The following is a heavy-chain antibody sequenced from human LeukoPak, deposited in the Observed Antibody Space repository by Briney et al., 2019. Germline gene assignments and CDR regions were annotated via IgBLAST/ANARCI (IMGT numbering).Heavy chain of an antibody. CDR2: INPNSGGT. CDR1: GYTFTGYY. CDR3: ARSNLKYSGYDPAHY. V-gene: IGHV1-2*02. Sequence: ASVKVSCKASGYTFTGYYMHWVRQAPGQGLERMGWINPNSGGTNYAQKFQGRVTMTRDTSISTAYMELSRLRSDDTAVYYCARSNLKYSGYDPAHYWGQGTVVTVSS. J-gene: IGHJ4*02. D-gene: IGHD5-12*01.